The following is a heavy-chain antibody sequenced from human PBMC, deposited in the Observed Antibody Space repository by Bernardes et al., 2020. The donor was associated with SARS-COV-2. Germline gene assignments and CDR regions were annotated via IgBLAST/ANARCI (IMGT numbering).Heavy chain of an antibody. D-gene: IGHD3-9*01. CDR1: GYNFNTYW. Sequence: GEPLKISCKGSGYNFNTYWIGRVRQMPGKGLEWMGIFYPGDSDTRHSPSFHGQLTISVDKSISTAYLQWRSLTASDPAIYYCARSDYDWFLGRGGYYDYWGQGTMVSVSS. CDR2: FYPGDSDT. J-gene: IGHJ4*02. CDR3: ARSDYDWFLGRGGYYDY. V-gene: IGHV5-51*01.